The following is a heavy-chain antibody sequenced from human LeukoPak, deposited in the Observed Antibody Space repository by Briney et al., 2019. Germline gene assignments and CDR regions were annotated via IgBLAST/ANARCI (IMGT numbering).Heavy chain of an antibody. J-gene: IGHJ3*02. Sequence: GGSLRLSCAASGFTFRNYWMSWVRQTPGKGLEWVATIKPDGSGKDYVHSVKGRFTISRDNAKNSLYLQMDSLRAEGTALYYCAREDMWAFDMWGQGTMVIVSS. CDR2: IKPDGSGK. D-gene: IGHD2-15*01. CDR3: AREDMWAFDM. V-gene: IGHV3-7*01. CDR1: GFTFRNYW.